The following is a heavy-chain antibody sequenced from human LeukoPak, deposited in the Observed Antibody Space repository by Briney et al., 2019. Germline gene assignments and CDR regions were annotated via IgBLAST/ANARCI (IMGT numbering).Heavy chain of an antibody. CDR2: IYSGGTT. CDR3: ARMLISSGYYVDY. J-gene: IGHJ4*02. CDR1: GFPVSGYY. Sequence: GGSLRLSCAASGFPVSGYYMSWVRQAPGKGLEWVSVIYSGGTTYYADSVKGRFTISRDDSKNTLYLQTNSLRAEDTAVYYCARMLISSGYYVDYWRQGSLVTVSS. V-gene: IGHV3-53*01. D-gene: IGHD3-22*01.